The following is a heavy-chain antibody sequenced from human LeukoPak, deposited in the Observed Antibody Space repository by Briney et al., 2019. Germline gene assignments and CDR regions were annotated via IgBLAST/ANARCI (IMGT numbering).Heavy chain of an antibody. J-gene: IGHJ6*03. CDR1: GFTFSSYA. D-gene: IGHD2-2*02. CDR2: ISYDGSNK. V-gene: IGHV3-30*01. CDR3: ARAAVPAAIPYYYYYYYMDV. Sequence: PGGSLRLSCAASGFTFSSYATHWVRQAPGKGLEWVAVISYDGSNKYYADSVKGRFTISRDNSKNTLYLQMNSLRAEDTAVYYCARAAVPAAIPYYYYYYYMDVWGKGTTVTVSS.